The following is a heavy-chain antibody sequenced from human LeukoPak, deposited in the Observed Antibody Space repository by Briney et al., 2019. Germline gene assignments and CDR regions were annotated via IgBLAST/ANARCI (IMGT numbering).Heavy chain of an antibody. V-gene: IGHV3-30*02. CDR2: IRNDGSYK. J-gene: IGHJ5*01. CDR3: AKGGSPSHNWFNS. CDR1: RFTFSDYG. Sequence: PGRTLRLFCAASRFTFSDYGMHWVRRAPAKGLEGVTFIRNDGSYKYYPDSVKGRFTISRDNSRNALFLQMNSLRAEDTAVYYCAKGGSPSHNWFNSWGQGTLVTVSS. D-gene: IGHD2-15*01.